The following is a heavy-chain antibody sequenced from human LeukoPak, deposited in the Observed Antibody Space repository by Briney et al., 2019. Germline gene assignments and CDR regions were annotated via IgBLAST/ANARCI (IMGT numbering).Heavy chain of an antibody. CDR1: GLTFSDYY. CDR2: ISGTGTTI. J-gene: IGHJ4*02. V-gene: IGHV3-11*04. D-gene: IGHD3-22*01. CDR3: AVQITMIVVAPYFDY. Sequence: PGGSLRLPCAASGLTFSDYYMTWIRQAPGKGLEWVSSISGTGTTIYSADSVRGRFTVSRDNARNSLFLHMNSLRAEDTAVYYCAVQITMIVVAPYFDYWGQGTLVTVSS.